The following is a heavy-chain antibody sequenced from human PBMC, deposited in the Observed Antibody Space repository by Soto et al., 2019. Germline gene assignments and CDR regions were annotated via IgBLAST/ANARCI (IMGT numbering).Heavy chain of an antibody. CDR3: AAGEASSRNLAPYYLDF. D-gene: IGHD6-13*01. Sequence: PSETLSLTCTVSGGSMRNYFWTWIRQPPGKGLEWIGYIHYSGTTSFFPSYNPSLRSRVTISEDTSKNQFSLKLLSVTTADTAVYFCAAGEASSRNLAPYYLDFWGQGTLDTVSS. J-gene: IGHJ4*02. V-gene: IGHV4-59*01. CDR1: GGSMRNYF. CDR2: IHYSGTT.